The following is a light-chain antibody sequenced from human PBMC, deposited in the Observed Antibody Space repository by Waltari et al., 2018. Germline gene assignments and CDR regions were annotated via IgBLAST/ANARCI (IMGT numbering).Light chain of an antibody. J-gene: IGLJ3*02. V-gene: IGLV1-44*01. CDR1: SPNIGSNS. Sequence: QSVLTQAPSASGTPGQRVTVSCSGSSPNIGSNSLNWYQQLPGTAPKLLIYSSNQRPSGVPDRFSGSKSGTSASLAISGLQSEDEADYFCAVWDGSLNARVFGGGTKLTVL. CDR2: SSN. CDR3: AVWDGSLNARV.